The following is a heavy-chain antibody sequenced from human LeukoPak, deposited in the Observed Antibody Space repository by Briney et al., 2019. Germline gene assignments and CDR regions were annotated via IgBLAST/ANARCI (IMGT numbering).Heavy chain of an antibody. CDR3: ARGIVGATTGD. J-gene: IGHJ4*02. CDR1: VYTFTGYY. CDR2: TNPNSGGT. Sequence: ASVTVSSKASVYTFTGYYMHWVRPAPGQGLEWMGWTNPNSGGTNYAQKFQGRVTMTRDTSISTAYMELSRLRSDDTAVYYCARGIVGATTGDWGQGTLVTVSS. V-gene: IGHV1-2*02. D-gene: IGHD1-26*01.